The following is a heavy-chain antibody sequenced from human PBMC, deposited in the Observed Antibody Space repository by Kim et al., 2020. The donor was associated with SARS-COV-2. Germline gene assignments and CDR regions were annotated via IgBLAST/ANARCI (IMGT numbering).Heavy chain of an antibody. Sequence: ASVKVSCKASGYTFTSYGISWVRQAPGQGLEWMGWISAYNGNTNYAQKLQGRVTMTTDTSTSTAYMELRSLRSDDTAVYYCAGASESGVGNEDAFDIWGQGTMVTVSS. CDR3: AGASESGVGNEDAFDI. CDR1: GYTFTSYG. D-gene: IGHD1-26*01. CDR2: ISAYNGNT. J-gene: IGHJ3*02. V-gene: IGHV1-18*04.